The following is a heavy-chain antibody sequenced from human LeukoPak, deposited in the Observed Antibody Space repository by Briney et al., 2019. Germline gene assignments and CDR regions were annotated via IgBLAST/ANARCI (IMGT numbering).Heavy chain of an antibody. CDR1: GFNVSSNY. J-gene: IGHJ6*02. Sequence: TGGSLRLSCAASGFNVSSNYMSWVRQAPGKGLEWVSVIYSGGSTYYADSVKGRFTISRDNAKNSLYLQMNSLRAEDTAVYYCASGGLLDYYGMDVWGQGTTVTVSS. V-gene: IGHV3-53*01. CDR2: IYSGGST. CDR3: ASGGLLDYYGMDV. D-gene: IGHD2-8*02.